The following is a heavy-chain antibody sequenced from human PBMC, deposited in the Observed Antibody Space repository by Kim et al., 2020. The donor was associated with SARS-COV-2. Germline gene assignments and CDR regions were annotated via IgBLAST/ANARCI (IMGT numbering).Heavy chain of an antibody. Sequence: NSRVTISVDTSKNQFSLKLSSVTAADTAVYYCARANSITMIVVVINAFDIWGQGTMVTVSS. J-gene: IGHJ3*02. D-gene: IGHD3-22*01. CDR3: ARANSITMIVVVINAFDI. V-gene: IGHV4-31*02.